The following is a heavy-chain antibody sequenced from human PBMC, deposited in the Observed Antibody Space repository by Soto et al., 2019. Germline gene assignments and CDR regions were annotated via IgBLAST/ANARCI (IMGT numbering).Heavy chain of an antibody. J-gene: IGHJ6*02. CDR3: ARFPPNQVAVAPYGMDV. Sequence: GASVKVSCKASGYTFTSYYMHWVRQAPGQGLEWMGIINPSGGSTSYAQKFQGRVTMTRDTSTSTVYMELSSLRSEDTAVYYCARFPPNQVAVAPYGMDVWGQGTTVTVSS. V-gene: IGHV1-46*01. CDR2: INPSGGST. CDR1: GYTFTSYY. D-gene: IGHD6-19*01.